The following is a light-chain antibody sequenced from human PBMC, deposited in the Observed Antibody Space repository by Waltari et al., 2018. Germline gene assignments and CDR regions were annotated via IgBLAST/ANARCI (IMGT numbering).Light chain of an antibody. V-gene: IGLV2-14*03. J-gene: IGLJ2*01. CDR2: DVN. CDR3: SSYSSSSSLSL. CDR1: SRYHRGHDH. Sequence: QSPLSQPAPVSGSPGPSTTITCTGASRYHRGHDHVSWYQQHLGKVLTLITRDVNNRPTGVTNLVSGSESGNAASLAISGLQAQDEADYYYSSYSSSSSLSLFGEGTKVTVL.